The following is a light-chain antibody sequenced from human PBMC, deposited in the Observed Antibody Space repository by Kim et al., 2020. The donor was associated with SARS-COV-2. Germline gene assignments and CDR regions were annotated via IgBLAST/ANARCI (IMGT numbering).Light chain of an antibody. Sequence: DIQMTQSPSTLSASVGDRVTITCRASQSINSWLAWYQQKPGKAPKLLIYKASGLESGVPSRFSGSESGTEFTLTISSLQPDDSATYYCHQYNSYPYTFGQGTKLEI. CDR2: KAS. V-gene: IGKV1-5*03. CDR1: QSINSW. J-gene: IGKJ2*01. CDR3: HQYNSYPYT.